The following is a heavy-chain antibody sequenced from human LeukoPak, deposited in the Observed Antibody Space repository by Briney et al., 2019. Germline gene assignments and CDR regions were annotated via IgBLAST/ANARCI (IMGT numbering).Heavy chain of an antibody. J-gene: IGHJ6*02. V-gene: IGHV3-7*03. CDR2: VNKDGSEK. D-gene: IGHD1/OR15-1a*01. CDR3: ARNNDMDV. Sequence: GSSLRLSCAASGFILSNHWMTWVRQAPGKGPEWVANVNKDGSEKYYVDSVKGRFTISRDTAKNSLYLQMNNLRAEDTALYYCARNNDMDVWGQGTTVIVSS. CDR1: GFILSNHW.